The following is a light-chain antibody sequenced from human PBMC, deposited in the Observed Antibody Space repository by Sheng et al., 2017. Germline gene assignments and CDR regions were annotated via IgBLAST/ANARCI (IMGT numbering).Light chain of an antibody. V-gene: IGLV2-14*03. J-gene: IGLJ1*01. CDR1: SSDIGGYNY. CDR3: SSYTSGSTLYV. CDR2: DVS. Sequence: QSALTQPASVSGSPGQSITISCTGTSSDIGGYNYVSWYQQHPGRAPKLVIFDVSNRPSGVSNRFSGSKSANTASLTISGLQAEDEADYYCSSYTSGSTLYVFGTGTKVTVL.